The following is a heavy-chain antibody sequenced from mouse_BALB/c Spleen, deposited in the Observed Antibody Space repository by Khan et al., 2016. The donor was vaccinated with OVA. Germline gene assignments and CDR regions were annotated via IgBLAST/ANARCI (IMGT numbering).Heavy chain of an antibody. CDR2: IYPGSDNA. V-gene: IGHV1-81*01. J-gene: IGHJ2*01. CDR1: GYTFTYYV. D-gene: IGHD2-3*01. CDR3: ARGDGYYVYFDY. Sequence: VQLQQSGPELVKPGASVKMSCKASGYTFTYYVITWVKQRTGQGLEWIGEIYPGSDNAYYNERFKGKATLTADKSSNTTHMQLRSLTSEDSAVYFGARGDGYYVYFDYWGQGTTLTGSS.